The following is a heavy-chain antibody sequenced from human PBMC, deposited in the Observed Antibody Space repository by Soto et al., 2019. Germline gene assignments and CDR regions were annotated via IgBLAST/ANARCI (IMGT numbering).Heavy chain of an antibody. Sequence: SETLSLTCTVSGSPISSGPYSWGWIRQPPGKGLEWIGTFHYSGRTYYSPSLESRVTISVDTSKNQFSLKVSSVTAADTAVFYCARLAGYCSGTSCYGYYGMDVWGQGTTVTVSS. CDR2: FHYSGRT. CDR3: ARLAGYCSGTSCYGYYGMDV. V-gene: IGHV4-39*01. J-gene: IGHJ6*02. CDR1: GSPISSGPYS. D-gene: IGHD2-2*01.